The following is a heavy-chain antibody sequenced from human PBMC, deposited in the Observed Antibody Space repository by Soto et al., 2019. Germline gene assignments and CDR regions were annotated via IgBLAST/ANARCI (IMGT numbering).Heavy chain of an antibody. CDR2: IWYDGSNK. V-gene: IGHV3-33*01. D-gene: IGHD3-10*01. CDR3: AREGVYLVRGVDAFDI. J-gene: IGHJ3*02. Sequence: QVQLVESGGGVVQPGRSLRLSCAASGFTFSSYGMHWVRQAPGKGLEWVAVIWYDGSNKYYADSVKGRFTISRDNSKNTLYLQMYSLRAEYTAVYYCAREGVYLVRGVDAFDIWGQGTMVTVSS. CDR1: GFTFSSYG.